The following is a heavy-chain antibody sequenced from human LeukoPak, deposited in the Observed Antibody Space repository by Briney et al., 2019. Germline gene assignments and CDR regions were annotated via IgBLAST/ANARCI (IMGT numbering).Heavy chain of an antibody. J-gene: IGHJ4*02. Sequence: GKSLRLSCAASGFIFGNYPMRWVRQAPGKGLEWVAVISGDGSNEHYADSAKGRFTVSRDNAKSTAYLQTNSLRSEDTAVYYCAKNDPDSSEDWGQGTLVTVSS. D-gene: IGHD3-22*01. V-gene: IGHV3-30-3*02. CDR3: AKNDPDSSED. CDR1: GFIFGNYP. CDR2: ISGDGSNE.